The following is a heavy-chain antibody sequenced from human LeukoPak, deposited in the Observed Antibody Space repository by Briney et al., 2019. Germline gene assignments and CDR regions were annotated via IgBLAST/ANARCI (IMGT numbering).Heavy chain of an antibody. V-gene: IGHV3-48*04. CDR3: AREHFTYYYYFDA. CDR2: ISDSSSTM. D-gene: IGHD3-3*02. CDR1: GFPFSSYS. Sequence: GGSLRLSRVASGFPFSSYSMYWVRQAAGKGLQWVSYISDSSSTMNYEDSVKGLFTISRDNAKNSLFLQMNSLGADDTAVYYCAREHFTYYYYFDASGKGSTVTVSS. J-gene: IGHJ6*03.